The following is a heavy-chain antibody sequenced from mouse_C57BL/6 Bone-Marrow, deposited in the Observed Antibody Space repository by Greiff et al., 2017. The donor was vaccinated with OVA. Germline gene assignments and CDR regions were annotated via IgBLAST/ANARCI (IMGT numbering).Heavy chain of an antibody. J-gene: IGHJ4*01. CDR1: GFTFSSYA. CDR2: ISDGGSYT. Sequence: VKVVESGGGLVKPGGSLKLSCAASGFTFSSYAMSWVRQTPEKRLEWVATISDGGSYTYYPDNVKGRFTISRDNAKNNLYLQMSHLKSEDTAMYYCARDYYGSSFYAMDYWGQGTSVTVSS. V-gene: IGHV5-4*01. D-gene: IGHD1-1*01. CDR3: ARDYYGSSFYAMDY.